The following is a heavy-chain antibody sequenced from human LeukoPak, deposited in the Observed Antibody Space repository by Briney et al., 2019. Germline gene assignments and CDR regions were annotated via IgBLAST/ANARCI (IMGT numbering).Heavy chain of an antibody. CDR2: IYYTGTT. CDR1: GASISSTPSY. CDR3: ARRMPSSGYSYDF. V-gene: IGHV4-39*01. J-gene: IGHJ4*02. D-gene: IGHD6-13*01. Sequence: SETLSLTCTVSGASISSTPSYWGWIRQPPGKGLEWFGSIYYTGTTYYSPSLKSRVTISIDTSNNRFSLRLTSVTAADTALYYCARRMPSSGYSYDFWGLGTLVSVSS.